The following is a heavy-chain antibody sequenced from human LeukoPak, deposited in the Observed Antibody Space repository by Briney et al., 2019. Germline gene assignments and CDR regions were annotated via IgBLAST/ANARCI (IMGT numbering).Heavy chain of an antibody. CDR2: IYYSGST. V-gene: IGHV4-59*01. D-gene: IGHD1-26*01. Sequence: SETLSLTCIVSGGSINNYYWSWIRQPPGKGLEWIGYIYYSGSTNYNPSLKSRVTISVDTSKNQFSLNLTSVTPADTAVYYCARSGSYSGICAYWGQGTLVTVSS. J-gene: IGHJ4*02. CDR1: GGSINNYY. CDR3: ARSGSYSGICAY.